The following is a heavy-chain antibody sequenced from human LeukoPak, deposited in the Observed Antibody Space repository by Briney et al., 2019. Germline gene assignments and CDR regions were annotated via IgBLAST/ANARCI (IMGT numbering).Heavy chain of an antibody. J-gene: IGHJ5*02. Sequence: PGESLKISCKGSGYSFTNYWIGWVRQMPGKGLEWMGIIYPGDSDTRYSPSFQGQVTISADKSISTAYLQWSSLKASDTAMYYCARVVVVANPEFDPWGQGALVTVSS. D-gene: IGHD2-15*01. CDR3: ARVVVVANPEFDP. CDR2: IYPGDSDT. CDR1: GYSFTNYW. V-gene: IGHV5-51*01.